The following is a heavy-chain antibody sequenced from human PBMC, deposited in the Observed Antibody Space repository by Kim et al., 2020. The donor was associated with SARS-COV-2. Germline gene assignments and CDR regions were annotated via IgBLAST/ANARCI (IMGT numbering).Heavy chain of an antibody. CDR2: IIPIFGIA. CDR1: GGTFSSYA. CDR3: ARGAPVEMYAFDI. D-gene: IGHD1-26*01. Sequence: SVKVSCKASGGTFSSYAISWVRQAPGQGLEWMGRIIPIFGIANYAQKFQGRVTITADKSTSTAYMELSSLRSEDTAVYYCARGAPVEMYAFDIWGQGTMVTVSS. J-gene: IGHJ3*02. V-gene: IGHV1-69*04.